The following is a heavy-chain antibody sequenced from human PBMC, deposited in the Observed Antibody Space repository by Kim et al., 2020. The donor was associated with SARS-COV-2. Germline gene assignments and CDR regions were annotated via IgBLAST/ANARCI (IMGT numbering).Heavy chain of an antibody. Sequence: ASVKVSCKASGYTFTSYGISWVRQAPGQGLEWMGWISAYNGNTNYAQKLQGRVTMTTDTSTSTAYMELRSLRSDDTAVYYCARDFTHYYDSSGYGYWGQGTLVTVSS. D-gene: IGHD3-22*01. CDR2: ISAYNGNT. CDR3: ARDFTHYYDSSGYGY. J-gene: IGHJ4*02. V-gene: IGHV1-18*01. CDR1: GYTFTSYG.